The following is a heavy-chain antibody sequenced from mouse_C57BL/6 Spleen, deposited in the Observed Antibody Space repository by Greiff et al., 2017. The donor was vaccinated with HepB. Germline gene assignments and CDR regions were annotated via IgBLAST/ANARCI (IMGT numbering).Heavy chain of an antibody. CDR2: IYPGDGDT. CDR3: AVLSGYYFDY. J-gene: IGHJ2*01. Sequence: VQLVESGPELVKPGASVKISCKASGYAFSSSWMNWVKQRPGKGLEWIGRIYPGDGDTNYNGKFKGKATLTADKSSSTAYMQLSSLTSEDSAVYFCAVLSGYYFDYWGQGTTLTVSS. CDR1: GYAFSSSW. V-gene: IGHV1-82*01. D-gene: IGHD3-1*01.